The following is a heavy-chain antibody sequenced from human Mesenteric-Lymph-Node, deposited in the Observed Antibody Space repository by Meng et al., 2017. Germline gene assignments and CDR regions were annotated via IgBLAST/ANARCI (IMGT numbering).Heavy chain of an antibody. CDR2: IGYDGSNK. CDR3: ARGAGSYGYLGYYYYYGMDV. J-gene: IGHJ6*02. V-gene: IGHV3-33*01. CDR1: GFTFSSYD. Sequence: GESLKISCAASGFTFSSYDMHWVRQAPGKGLEWVAIIGYDGSNKYYADSVKGRFTISRDNPKNTLYLQMTSVRAEDTAVYYCARGAGSYGYLGYYYYYGMDVWGQGTTVTVSS. D-gene: IGHD5-18*01.